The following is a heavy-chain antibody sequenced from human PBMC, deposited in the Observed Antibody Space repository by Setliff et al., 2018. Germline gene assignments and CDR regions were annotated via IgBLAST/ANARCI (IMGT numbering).Heavy chain of an antibody. V-gene: IGHV3-15*05. Sequence: GGSLRLSCAASGFTFSNYEMNWVRQAPGKGLEWVGLIKTKGDGGTRNYAAPVEGRFTISRDDSKNTVYLQMNSLKIEDSGVYYCTTGQFCFNGVCYPSLYHYMDVWGKGTTVTVSS. CDR2: IKTKGDGGTR. CDR1: GFTFSNYE. J-gene: IGHJ6*03. CDR3: TTGQFCFNGVCYPSLYHYMDV. D-gene: IGHD2-8*01.